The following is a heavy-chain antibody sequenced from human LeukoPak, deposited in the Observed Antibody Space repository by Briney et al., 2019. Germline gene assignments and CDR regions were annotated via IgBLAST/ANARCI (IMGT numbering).Heavy chain of an antibody. CDR3: ARDSGYDLRPTLDY. CDR1: GFTVSRNY. Sequence: GGSLRLSCAVSGFTVSRNYMSWVRQAPGKGLEWVSVIYSGGSTYYGDSVKGRFTISRDNSKNTLYLQMNSLRAEDTAVYYCARDSGYDLRPTLDYWGQGTLVTVSS. J-gene: IGHJ4*02. CDR2: IYSGGST. D-gene: IGHD5-12*01. V-gene: IGHV3-53*01.